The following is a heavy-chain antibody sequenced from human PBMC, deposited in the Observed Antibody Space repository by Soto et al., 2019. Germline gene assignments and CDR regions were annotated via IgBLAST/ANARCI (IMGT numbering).Heavy chain of an antibody. CDR3: AKDVVSSSWYRVEYFDY. D-gene: IGHD6-13*01. J-gene: IGHJ4*02. CDR1: GYTFTGFY. V-gene: IGHV1-2*02. CDR2: INPNSGGT. Sequence: ASVKVSCKASGYTFTGFYMHWVRQAPGQGLEWMGWINPNSGGTSYAQKFQGRVTMTKNTLYLQMNSLRAEDTAVYYCAKDVVSSSWYRVEYFDYWGQGTLVTVSS.